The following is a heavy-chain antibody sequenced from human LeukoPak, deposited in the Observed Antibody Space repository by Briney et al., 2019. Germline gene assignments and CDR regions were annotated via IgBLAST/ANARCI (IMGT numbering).Heavy chain of an antibody. CDR1: GFTFSTSA. CDR3: AKDIGSYYDY. J-gene: IGHJ4*02. D-gene: IGHD3-10*01. CDR2: ISGSAGSS. V-gene: IGHV3-23*01. Sequence: PGGSLRLSCAASGFTFSTSAMNWVRQAPGKGLEWVSVISGSAGSSYYADSVKGRFTISRDNSKNTLYLQMNSLRAEDTAVYYCAKDIGSYYDYWGQGILVTVSS.